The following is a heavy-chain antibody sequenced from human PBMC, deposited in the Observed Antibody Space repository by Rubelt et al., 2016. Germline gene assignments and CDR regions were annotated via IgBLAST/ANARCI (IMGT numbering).Heavy chain of an antibody. CDR1: GGSFSGYY. Sequence: QVQLQQWGAGLLKPSETLSLTCAVYGGSFSGYYWSWIRQPPGKGLEWIGKINHSGSTNYNPSLKSRVTMSVDTSKRQFSLMRGSVTAADTAVYYCARAKGATMIEFYYGMDGWGQGTTVTVSS. D-gene: IGHD3-22*01. CDR3: ARAKGATMIEFYYGMDG. J-gene: IGHJ6*02. V-gene: IGHV4-34*01. CDR2: INHSGST.